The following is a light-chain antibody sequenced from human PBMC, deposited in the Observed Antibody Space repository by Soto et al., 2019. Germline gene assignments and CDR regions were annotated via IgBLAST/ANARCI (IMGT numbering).Light chain of an antibody. CDR1: SSDVGGYNY. Sequence: QSALTQPASVSGSPGQSSTISRTGTSSDVGGYNYLSWYQQHPGKAPRVMIYEVSNRPSGVSNRFSGSKSGNTASLTISGLQAEDEADYFCSSYTTSGTPVFGGGTKLTVL. CDR2: EVS. CDR3: SSYTTSGTPV. V-gene: IGLV2-14*01. J-gene: IGLJ3*02.